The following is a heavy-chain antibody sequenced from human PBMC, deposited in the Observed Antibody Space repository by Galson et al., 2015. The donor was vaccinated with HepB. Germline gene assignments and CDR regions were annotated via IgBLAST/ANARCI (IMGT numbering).Heavy chain of an antibody. D-gene: IGHD2-15*01. CDR1: GFTFSSYW. Sequence: SLRLSCAASGFTFSSYWMSWVRQAPGKGLEWVANIKQDGSEKYYVDSVKGRFTISRDNAKNSLYLQMNSLRAEDTAVYYCARAPREGWAWFDPWGQGTLVTVSS. CDR2: IKQDGSEK. CDR3: ARAPREGWAWFDP. V-gene: IGHV3-7*04. J-gene: IGHJ5*02.